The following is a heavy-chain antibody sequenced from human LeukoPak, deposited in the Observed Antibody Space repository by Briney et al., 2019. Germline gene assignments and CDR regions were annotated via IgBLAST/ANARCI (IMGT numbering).Heavy chain of an antibody. J-gene: IGHJ4*02. V-gene: IGHV4-34*01. D-gene: IGHD6-13*01. CDR3: ARARRYSSSWYGGTRYFDY. Sequence: SETLSLTCAVYGGSFSGYYWSWIRQPPGKGLEWIGEINHSGSTNYNPSLKSRVTISVDTSKNQFSLKLSSVTAADTAVYYCARARRYSSSWYGGTRYFDYWGQGTLVTVSS. CDR1: GGSFSGYY. CDR2: INHSGST.